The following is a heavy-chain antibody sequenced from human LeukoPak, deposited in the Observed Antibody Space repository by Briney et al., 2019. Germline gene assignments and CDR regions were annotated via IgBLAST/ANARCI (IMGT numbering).Heavy chain of an antibody. J-gene: IGHJ4*02. Sequence: QPGGSLRLSCAASGFTFSSYWMSWVRQAPGKGLEWVANIKQDGSGKYYVDSVKGRFTISRDNAKNSLYLQMNSLRAEDTAVYYCARGAVFPGASSPEDYWGQGTLVTVSS. D-gene: IGHD6-6*01. V-gene: IGHV3-7*01. CDR3: ARGAVFPGASSPEDY. CDR1: GFTFSSYW. CDR2: IKQDGSGK.